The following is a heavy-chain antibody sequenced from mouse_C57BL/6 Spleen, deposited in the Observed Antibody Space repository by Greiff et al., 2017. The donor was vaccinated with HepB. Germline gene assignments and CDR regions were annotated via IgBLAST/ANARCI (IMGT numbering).Heavy chain of an antibody. Sequence: VQLQQSGAELVRPGTSVKMSCKASGYTFTNYWIGWAKQRPGHGLEWIGDIYPGGGYTNYNEKFKGKATLTADKSSSTAYMQFSSLTSEDSAIYYCARSYGSSWWYFDYWGQGTTLTDSS. CDR3: ARSYGSSWWYFDY. V-gene: IGHV1-63*01. J-gene: IGHJ2*01. CDR2: IYPGGGYT. D-gene: IGHD1-1*01. CDR1: GYTFTNYW.